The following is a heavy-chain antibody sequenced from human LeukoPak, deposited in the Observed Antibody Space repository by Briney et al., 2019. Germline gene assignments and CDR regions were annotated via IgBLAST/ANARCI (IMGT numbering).Heavy chain of an antibody. CDR2: IYNRGST. D-gene: IGHD3-10*02. CDR3: ASVPVPTYFDY. CDR1: GGSFSGYY. Sequence: PSETLSLTCAVYGGSFSGYYWSWIRQPPGKGLEWIGSIYNRGSTYYNPSLKSRITISVDTSKNQFSLKLASVTAADTAAYYCASVPVPTYFDYWGQGTLVTVSS. V-gene: IGHV4-34*01. J-gene: IGHJ4*02.